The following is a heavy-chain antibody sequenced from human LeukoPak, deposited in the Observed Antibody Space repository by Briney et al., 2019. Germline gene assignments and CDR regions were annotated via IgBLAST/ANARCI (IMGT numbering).Heavy chain of an antibody. V-gene: IGHV3-73*01. CDR1: GFSFSASS. D-gene: IGHD6-19*01. J-gene: IGHJ4*02. CDR3: GRLGNTGWDTRIDD. CDR2: IRTKPNNYTT. Sequence: PGGSLRLTCATSGFSFSASSIRWVRQAPGKGPEWVGRIRTKPNNYTTIYAPSLQGRFTISRDDSKNTAYLQMESLTTDDTAVYYCGRLGNTGWDTRIDDWGQGTLVIVSS.